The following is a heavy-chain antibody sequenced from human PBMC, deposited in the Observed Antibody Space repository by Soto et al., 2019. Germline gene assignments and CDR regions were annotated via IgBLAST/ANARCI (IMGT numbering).Heavy chain of an antibody. CDR3: ARRVQVCLPDYYGMDV. J-gene: IGHJ6*02. D-gene: IGHD1-1*01. CDR1: GYDYVTYA. CDR2: ISTLNGNT. V-gene: IGHV1-18*01. Sequence: QAQLVQSGAEVKKPGASVNVSCKASGYDYVTYAITWVRQRPGQGLEWMGWISTLNGNTNYAQNFQGRVTMTTDTSTRIVHLELRSLRSDDTAVYYCARRVQVCLPDYYGMDVWGHGTTVTVSS.